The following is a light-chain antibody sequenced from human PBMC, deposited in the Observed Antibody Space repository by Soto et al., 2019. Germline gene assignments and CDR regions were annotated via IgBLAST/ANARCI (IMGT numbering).Light chain of an antibody. Sequence: SVLSQAPSVCGARGQSVTISCTGTGSDVGGYNRVSWYQQRPGTAPKIMIYEVSNRPSGVPDRFSGSKSGNTASLAISGLQADDLSDYYCTSYTSTTNFHVFG. V-gene: IGLV2-18*02. J-gene: IGLJ1*01. CDR2: EVS. CDR1: GSDVGGYNR. CDR3: TSYTSTTNFHV.